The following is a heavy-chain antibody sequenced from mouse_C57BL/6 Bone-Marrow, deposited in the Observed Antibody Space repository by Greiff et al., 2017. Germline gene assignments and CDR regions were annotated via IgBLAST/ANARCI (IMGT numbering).Heavy chain of an antibody. D-gene: IGHD2-3*01. Sequence: VKLQESGAELVRPGASVTLSCKASGYTFTDYEMHWVKQTPVHGLEWIGAIDPETGGTAYNQKFKGKAILTADKSSSTAYMELRSLTSEDSAVYYCTRSMHYFDYWVQGTTLTVSS. V-gene: IGHV1-15*01. CDR3: TRSMHYFDY. CDR1: GYTFTDYE. CDR2: IDPETGGT. J-gene: IGHJ2*01.